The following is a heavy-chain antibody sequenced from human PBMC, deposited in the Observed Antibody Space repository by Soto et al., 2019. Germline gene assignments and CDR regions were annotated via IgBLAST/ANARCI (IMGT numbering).Heavy chain of an antibody. CDR3: ARDLRADSAARRTLTVFYYGMDV. J-gene: IGHJ6*02. CDR1: GYSISSGYY. D-gene: IGHD6-6*01. Sequence: KTSETLSLTCAVSGYSISSGYYWGWIRQPPGKGLEWIGSIYHSGSTYYNPSLKSRVTISVDTSKNQFSLKLSSVTAADTAVYYCARDLRADSAARRTLTVFYYGMDVWGQGTTVTVSS. CDR2: IYHSGST. V-gene: IGHV4-38-2*02.